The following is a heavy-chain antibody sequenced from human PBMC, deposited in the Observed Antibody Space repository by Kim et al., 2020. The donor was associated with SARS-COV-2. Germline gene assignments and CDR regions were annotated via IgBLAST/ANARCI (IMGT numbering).Heavy chain of an antibody. D-gene: IGHD6-13*01. CDR2: ISSSGSYI. J-gene: IGHJ4*02. CDR1: GFTFSSYR. CDR3: ARDSYSSSPTADY. Sequence: GGSLRLSCAASGFTFSSYRMNWVRQAPGKGLEWVSSISSSGSYIYYADSVKGRFTISRDNAKNLLHLQMNNLRADDTAIYYCARDSYSSSPTADYWGQGT. V-gene: IGHV3-21*01.